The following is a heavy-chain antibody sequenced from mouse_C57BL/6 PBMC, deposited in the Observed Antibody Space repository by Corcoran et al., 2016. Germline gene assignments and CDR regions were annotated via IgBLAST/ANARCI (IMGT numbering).Heavy chain of an antibody. J-gene: IGHJ4*01. Sequence: EVQLQQSGPELVKPGASVKISCKASGYTFTDYYMNWVKQSHGKSLEWIGDINPNNGGTSYNQKFKGKATLTVDKSSSTAYMELRSLTSEDSAVYYCARLRALDGYGPYYAMDYWGQGTSVTVSS. CDR2: INPNNGGT. V-gene: IGHV1-26*01. D-gene: IGHD2-3*01. CDR3: ARLRALDGYGPYYAMDY. CDR1: GYTFTDYY.